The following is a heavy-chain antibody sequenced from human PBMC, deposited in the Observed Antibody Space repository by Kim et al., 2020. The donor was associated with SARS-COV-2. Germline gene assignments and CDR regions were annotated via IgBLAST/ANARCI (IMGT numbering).Heavy chain of an antibody. J-gene: IGHJ4*01. Sequence: SETLSLTCTVSGGSISSSSYYWGWIRQPPGKGLEWIGSIYYSGSTYYNPSLKSRVTISVDTSKNQFSLKLSSVTAADTAVYYCARRRVSTVTTYPFDYLG. CDR3: ARRRVSTVTTYPFDY. V-gene: IGHV4-39*01. D-gene: IGHD4-17*01. CDR2: IYYSGST. CDR1: GGSISSSSYY.